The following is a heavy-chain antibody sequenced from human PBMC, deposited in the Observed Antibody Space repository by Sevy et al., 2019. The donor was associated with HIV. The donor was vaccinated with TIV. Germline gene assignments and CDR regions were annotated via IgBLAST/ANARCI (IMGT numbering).Heavy chain of an antibody. CDR2: FDPEDDEK. V-gene: IGHV1-24*01. Sequence: ASVKVSCKVSGYTLNELSIHWVRQSPGKGLEWMGTFDPEDDEKINAQKFQGRLTMTEDTSTDTAYMELSRLRSEDTVVYYCATTKDYYDGSGYPFDYWGQGTLVTVSS. J-gene: IGHJ4*02. CDR1: GYTLNELS. CDR3: ATTKDYYDGSGYPFDY. D-gene: IGHD3-22*01.